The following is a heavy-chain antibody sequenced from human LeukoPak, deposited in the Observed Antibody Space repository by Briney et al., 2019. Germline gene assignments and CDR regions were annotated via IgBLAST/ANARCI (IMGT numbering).Heavy chain of an antibody. CDR3: ARRYSNYFFDY. CDR2: IYHSGST. D-gene: IGHD4-11*01. Sequence: SETLSLTCAVSGYSISSGYYWAWIRQPPGKGLEWIGNIYHSGSTYYNPSLKSRVTISVDTSKNQFSLKLSSVTAADTSVYYCARRYSNYFFDYWGQGTLVTVSS. V-gene: IGHV4-38-2*01. CDR1: GYSISSGYY. J-gene: IGHJ4*02.